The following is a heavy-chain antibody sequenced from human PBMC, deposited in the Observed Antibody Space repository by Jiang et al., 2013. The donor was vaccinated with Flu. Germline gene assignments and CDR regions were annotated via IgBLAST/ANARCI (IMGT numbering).Heavy chain of an antibody. Sequence: LLKPSETLSLTCTVSGGSISSSSYYWGWIRQPPGKGLEWIGSIYYSGSTYYNPSLKSRVTISVDTSKNQFSLKLSSVTAADTAVYYCARHKPIVVVRGAFDIWGQGTMVTVSS. V-gene: IGHV4-39*01. D-gene: IGHD3-22*01. CDR2: IYYSGST. J-gene: IGHJ3*02. CDR1: GGSISSSSYY. CDR3: ARHKPIVVVRGAFDI.